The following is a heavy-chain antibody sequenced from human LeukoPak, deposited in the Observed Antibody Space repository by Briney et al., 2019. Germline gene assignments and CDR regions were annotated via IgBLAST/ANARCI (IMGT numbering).Heavy chain of an antibody. CDR1: GFTFRSYS. CDR3: AKTGPLLLRGVIIYYYYGMDV. D-gene: IGHD3-10*01. J-gene: IGHJ6*02. V-gene: IGHV3-21*01. Sequence: GGSLRLSCAASGFTFRSYSMNWVRQAPGKGLEWVSFISSSSSNTYYADSVKGRFTISRDNSKNTLYLQMNSLRAEDTAVYYCAKTGPLLLRGVIIYYYYGMDVWGQGTTVTVSS. CDR2: ISSSSSNT.